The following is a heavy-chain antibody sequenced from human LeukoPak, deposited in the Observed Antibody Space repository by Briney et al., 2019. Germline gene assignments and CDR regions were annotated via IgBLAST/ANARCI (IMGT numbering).Heavy chain of an antibody. Sequence: SETLSLTCSVSDGSINSYYWNWIRQPPGKGLEWTGYIYYSGSTNSNPSLMSRVTISVDTSKNQFSLKLSSVTAADTAVYYCAREGYSYPYYYYGMDVWGQGTTVTVSS. CDR3: AREGYSYPYYYYGMDV. CDR1: DGSINSYY. CDR2: IYYSGST. J-gene: IGHJ6*02. V-gene: IGHV4-59*01. D-gene: IGHD5-18*01.